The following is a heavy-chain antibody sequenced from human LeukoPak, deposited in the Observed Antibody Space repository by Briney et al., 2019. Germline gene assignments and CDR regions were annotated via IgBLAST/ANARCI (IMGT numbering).Heavy chain of an antibody. CDR3: ARDLYSSNWFGSEY. CDR2: ISSGGSTI. Sequence: PGGSLSLSCAASGFTFSNYEMNWVRKAPGKGQELVSFISSGGSTIYYADSEKGRFTISRDNAKNSLYLQTNSLRVEDTAVYYCARDLYSSNWFGSEYWGQGTLVSVSS. J-gene: IGHJ4*02. D-gene: IGHD6-13*01. CDR1: GFTFSNYE. V-gene: IGHV3-48*03.